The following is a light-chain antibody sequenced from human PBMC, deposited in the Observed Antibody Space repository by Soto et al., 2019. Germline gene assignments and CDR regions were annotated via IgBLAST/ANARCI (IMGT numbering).Light chain of an antibody. Sequence: DIQMTQSPSSLSASVGDRVTITCQASQDITYYLNWFQQRPGKAPELLITDASTLKTGVPSRFSASGSGTDFTFTISSLQPVDLATYYCQQYHDLPFTFGQGTKLEIK. J-gene: IGKJ2*01. CDR3: QQYHDLPFT. CDR1: QDITYY. CDR2: DAS. V-gene: IGKV1-33*01.